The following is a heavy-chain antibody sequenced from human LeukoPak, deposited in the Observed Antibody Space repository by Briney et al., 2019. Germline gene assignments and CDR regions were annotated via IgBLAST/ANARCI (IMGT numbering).Heavy chain of an antibody. CDR1: NASISSNTYY. CDR2: INYRGST. V-gene: IGHV4-39*07. J-gene: IGHJ6*03. CDR3: ARGRVSSSSWSSTYYYYFYMDV. Sequence: SETLSLTCTVSNASISSNTYYRAWIRQPPGKGLEYIGSINYRGSTYYNPSLKSRVTLSVDTSKNQFSLKLNSVTAADTAVYFCARGRVSSSSWSSTYYYYFYMDVWGKGTTVTVSS. D-gene: IGHD6-13*01.